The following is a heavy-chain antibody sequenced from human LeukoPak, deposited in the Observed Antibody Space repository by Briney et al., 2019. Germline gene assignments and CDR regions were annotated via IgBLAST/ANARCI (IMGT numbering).Heavy chain of an antibody. V-gene: IGHV1-46*01. CDR3: ARGTVVTATDWYFDL. CDR1: GYTFTSYY. D-gene: IGHD2-21*02. J-gene: IGHJ2*01. Sequence: GASVKVSCKASGYTFTSYYMHWVRQAPGQGLEWMGIINPSGGSTSYAQKFQGRVTMTRDMSTSTVYMELSSLRSEDTAVYYCARGTVVTATDWYFDLWGRGTLVTVSS. CDR2: INPSGGST.